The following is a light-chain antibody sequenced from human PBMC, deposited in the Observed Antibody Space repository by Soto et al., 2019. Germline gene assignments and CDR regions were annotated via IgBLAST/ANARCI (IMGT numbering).Light chain of an antibody. CDR2: GAS. J-gene: IGKJ1*01. V-gene: IGKV3-15*01. CDR1: QSVSSN. CDR3: QQYNNWPVWT. Sequence: EIVMTQSPATLSVSPGERATHSCRASQSVSSNLAWYQQKPGQAPRLLIYGASTRATGIPARFSGSGSGTEFTLTISSLQSEDFAVYYCQQYNNWPVWTFGQGTKVDIK.